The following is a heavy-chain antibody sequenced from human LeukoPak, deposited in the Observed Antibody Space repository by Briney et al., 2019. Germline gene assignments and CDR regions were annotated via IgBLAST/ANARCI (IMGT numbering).Heavy chain of an antibody. D-gene: IGHD2-15*01. V-gene: IGHV3-48*01. CDR3: ARDRITSGSYFFDY. J-gene: IGHJ4*02. CDR1: AFTFSDYS. Sequence: VGYLRLSCVASAFTFSDYSMNWVRQAPGKGLECVSYVRGRSSTIYYADSVKGRFTISRDNAKNSVYLQMNSLRAEDTAVYYCARDRITSGSYFFDYWGQGTLV. CDR2: VRGRSSTI.